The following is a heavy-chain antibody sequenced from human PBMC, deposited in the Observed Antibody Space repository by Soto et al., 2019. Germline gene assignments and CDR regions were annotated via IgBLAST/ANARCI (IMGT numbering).Heavy chain of an antibody. CDR2: IHYSGSA. CDR1: GGSISSGDYY. Sequence: SETLSLTCTVSGGSISSGDYYWSWIRQPPGKGLEWIGYIHYSGSANYNPSLNSRLTMSVDRSKSQFSMKLASVTAADTAVYYCERGVGGSGLNWFDHWGQGTLVTVSS. CDR3: ERGVGGSGLNWFDH. J-gene: IGHJ5*02. V-gene: IGHV4-61*08. D-gene: IGHD2-15*01.